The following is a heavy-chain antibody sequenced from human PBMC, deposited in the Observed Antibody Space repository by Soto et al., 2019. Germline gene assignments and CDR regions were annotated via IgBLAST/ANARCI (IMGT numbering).Heavy chain of an antibody. CDR1: GFTFSSYA. CDR3: ASAQGWDYYYGMDV. V-gene: IGHV3-23*01. D-gene: IGHD6-19*01. CDR2: ISGSGGST. Sequence: EVQLLESGGGLVQPGGSLRLSCAASGFTFSSYAMSWVRQGPGKGLEWVSSISGSGGSTYYADSVKGRFTISRDNSKNTRYLQMNSLRGEDTAVYYCASAQGWDYYYGMDVWGQGTTVTVSS. J-gene: IGHJ6*02.